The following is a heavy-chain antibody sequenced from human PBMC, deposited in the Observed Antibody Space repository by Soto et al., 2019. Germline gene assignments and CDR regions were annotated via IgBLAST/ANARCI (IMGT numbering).Heavy chain of an antibody. Sequence: QVQLVESGGGVVQPGRSLRLSCAASGFTFTTYVIHWVRQAPGKGLEWVAVISNDGRGKYYADSVKGRFTISRDNSKNTLYLQMNSLRSDDTAVYYCARDQCFGGGRSCYYFDFWGQGTLVTVSS. CDR1: GFTFTTYV. D-gene: IGHD2-15*01. CDR3: ARDQCFGGGRSCYYFDF. V-gene: IGHV3-30*04. J-gene: IGHJ4*02. CDR2: ISNDGRGK.